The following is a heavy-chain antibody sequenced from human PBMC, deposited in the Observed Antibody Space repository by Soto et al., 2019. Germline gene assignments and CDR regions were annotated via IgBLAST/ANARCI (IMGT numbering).Heavy chain of an antibody. Sequence: QVQLQESGPGLVKPSETLSLTCTVSGGSMNDYYWNWIRQSPGKGLEWIGYILYSGSTNYNPSLKSRVTMSVDTSKLHFSLKMSSVTVADTAIYYCARFGPPTSPQWYFDLWGRGTLVTVSS. CDR3: ARFGPPTSPQWYFDL. D-gene: IGHD3-16*01. CDR1: GGSMNDYY. V-gene: IGHV4-59*01. CDR2: ILYSGST. J-gene: IGHJ2*01.